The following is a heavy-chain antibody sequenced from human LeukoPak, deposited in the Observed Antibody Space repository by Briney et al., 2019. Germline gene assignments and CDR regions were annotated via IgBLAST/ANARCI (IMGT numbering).Heavy chain of an antibody. D-gene: IGHD2-15*01. J-gene: IGHJ6*03. CDR1: GGSISSYY. CDR2: IYYSGST. V-gene: IGHV4-59*01. Sequence: KPPETLSLTCTVSGGSISSYYWSWIRQPPGKGLEWIGYIYYSGSTNYNPSLKSRVTISVDTSKNQFSLKLSSVTAADTAVYYCARIGVVVVAATSYYYYYYMDVWGKGTTVTVSS. CDR3: ARIGVVVVAATSYYYYYYMDV.